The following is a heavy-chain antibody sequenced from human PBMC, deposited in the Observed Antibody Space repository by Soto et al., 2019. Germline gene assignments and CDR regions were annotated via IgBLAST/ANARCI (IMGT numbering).Heavy chain of an antibody. D-gene: IGHD1-1*01. V-gene: IGHV4-59*01. J-gene: IGHJ5*02. Sequence: ETLSLTCTVSGGSIFNYYWSWIRQPPGKALEWIGYIQYSGNPNYNPSLKGRATVSLDTSKNQFSLRLSSVTAADTAVYFCARSWYNWTDPSFDPWAQGTLVPVSS. CDR3: ARSWYNWTDPSFDP. CDR1: GGSIFNYY. CDR2: IQYSGNP.